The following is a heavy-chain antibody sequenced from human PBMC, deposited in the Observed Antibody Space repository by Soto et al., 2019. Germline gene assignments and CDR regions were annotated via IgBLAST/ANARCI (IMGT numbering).Heavy chain of an antibody. V-gene: IGHV3-11*01. Sequence: QVQLVESGGGLVKPGGSLRLSCAASGFTFSDYYMSWIRQAPGKGLEWVSYISSSGSTIYYADSVKGRFTISRDNAKNSLYLQMSSLIAEDTAVHYCARKLQLWSYFDYWGQGTLVTVSS. CDR1: GFTFSDYY. D-gene: IGHD5-18*01. CDR2: ISSSGSTI. CDR3: ARKLQLWSYFDY. J-gene: IGHJ4*02.